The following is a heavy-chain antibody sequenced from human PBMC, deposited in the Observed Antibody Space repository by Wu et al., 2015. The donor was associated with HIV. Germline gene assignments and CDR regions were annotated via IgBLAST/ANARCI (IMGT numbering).Heavy chain of an antibody. CDR3: ARLAVAGTLNYNGIDV. D-gene: IGHD6-19*01. CDR1: GGTFRSYI. Sequence: QVQLVQSGAEVRKSGSSVKVSCKASGGTFRSYIIAWVRQAPGQGLEWMGGIIPTFGTTNYAQKFQGSVTITTDESTSTAYMELNSLRSEDTAVYFCARLAVAGTLNYNGIDVWGQGTTVIVSS. V-gene: IGHV1-69*05. CDR2: IIPTFGTT. J-gene: IGHJ6*02.